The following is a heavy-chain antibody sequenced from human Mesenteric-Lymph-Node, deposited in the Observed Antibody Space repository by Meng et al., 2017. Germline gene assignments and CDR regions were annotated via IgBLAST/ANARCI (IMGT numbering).Heavy chain of an antibody. Sequence: GGSLRLSCAASGFTFSNAWMSWVRQAPGKGLEWVGRIKSKTDGGTTDYASPVKGRFTISRDDSKNTLYLQMNSLKTEDTAVYYCTTDQDVGDDYVWGSYRDYYFDYWGQGTLVTVSS. D-gene: IGHD3-16*02. CDR2: IKSKTDGGTT. J-gene: IGHJ4*02. V-gene: IGHV3-15*01. CDR1: GFTFSNAW. CDR3: TTDQDVGDDYVWGSYRDYYFDY.